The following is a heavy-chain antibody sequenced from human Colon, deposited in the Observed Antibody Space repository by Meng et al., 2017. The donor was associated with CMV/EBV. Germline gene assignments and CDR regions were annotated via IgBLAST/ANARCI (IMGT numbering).Heavy chain of an antibody. J-gene: IGHJ4*02. CDR1: GFTFERDW. Sequence: GGSLRLSCRASGFTFERDWMSWVRQSPERGLEWVANINSDGSQTDYGDFVEGRFSISRDNAQNSLYLEMNNLKGDDSAVYYCAAEYRLLNTPYFEYWGQGTVVTVSS. V-gene: IGHV3-7*01. CDR2: INSDGSQT. CDR3: AAEYRLLNTPYFEY. D-gene: IGHD2/OR15-2a*01.